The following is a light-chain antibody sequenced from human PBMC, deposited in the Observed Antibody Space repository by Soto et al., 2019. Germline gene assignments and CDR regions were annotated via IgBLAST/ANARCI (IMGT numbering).Light chain of an antibody. V-gene: IGKV4-1*01. CDR3: QQYYSNPRT. CDR2: WAS. CDR1: QSVLYSSNNKNY. Sequence: DIVMTQSPDSLAVSLGERATINCKSSQSVLYSSNNKNYLAWYQQKPGQPPKLLIYWASTRESGVPDRFSGSGSGTDFTLTISSLQAEDVAVCYCQQYYSNPRTFGQGTQLEIK. J-gene: IGKJ2*01.